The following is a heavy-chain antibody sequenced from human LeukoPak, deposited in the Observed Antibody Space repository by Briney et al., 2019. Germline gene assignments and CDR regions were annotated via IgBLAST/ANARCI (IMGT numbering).Heavy chain of an antibody. D-gene: IGHD2-15*01. CDR2: ISGSGGST. CDR1: GFTFSSYA. J-gene: IGHJ5*02. Sequence: PGGSLRLSCAASGFTFSSYAMSWVRQAPGKGLEWVSAISGSGGSTYYADSVKGRFTISRDNSKNTLYLQMNSLRAEDTAVYYCAKLTGYCSGGSCYSSWFDPWGQGTLVTVSS. CDR3: AKLTGYCSGGSCYSSWFDP. V-gene: IGHV3-23*01.